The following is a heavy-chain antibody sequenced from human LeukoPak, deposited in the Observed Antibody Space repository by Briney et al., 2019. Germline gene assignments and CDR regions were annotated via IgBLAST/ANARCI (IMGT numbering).Heavy chain of an antibody. CDR2: IYYSGST. V-gene: IGHV4-39*07. CDR1: GVSISSYY. D-gene: IGHD3-16*01. Sequence: PSETLSLTCTVSGVSISSYYWGWIRQPPGKGLEWIGSIYYSGSTYYNPALKSRVTISVDTSKNQFSLKLSSVTAADTAVYYCARTEGGATSHYWGQGTLVSVSS. J-gene: IGHJ4*02. CDR3: ARTEGGATSHY.